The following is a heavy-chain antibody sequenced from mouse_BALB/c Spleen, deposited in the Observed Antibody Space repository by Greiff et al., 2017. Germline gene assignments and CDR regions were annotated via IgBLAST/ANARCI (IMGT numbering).Heavy chain of an antibody. D-gene: IGHD2-3*01. J-gene: IGHJ3*01. CDR3: ARDYGGYYPAWFAY. CDR1: GFSLTSYG. CDR2: IWAGGST. Sequence: VKLVESGPGLVAPSQSLSITCTVSGFSLTSYGVHWVRQPPGKGLEWLGVIWAGGSTNYNSALMSRLSISKDNSKSQVFLKMNSLQTDDTAMYYCARDYGGYYPAWFAYWGQGTLVTVSA. V-gene: IGHV2-9*02.